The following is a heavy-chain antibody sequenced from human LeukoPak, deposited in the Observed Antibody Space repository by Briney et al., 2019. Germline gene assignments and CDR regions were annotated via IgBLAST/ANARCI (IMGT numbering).Heavy chain of an antibody. D-gene: IGHD6-13*01. CDR3: ARAHSSSWYMDY. CDR2: MYYSGST. J-gene: IGHJ4*02. CDR1: LGSISSYY. Sequence: PSETLSLTCTVSLGSISSYYWSWIRQPPGKGLEWIGYMYYSGSTNYNPSLKSRVTISLDTSNNQFSLKLTSVTAADTAVYYCARAHSSSWYMDYWGQGTLVTVSS. V-gene: IGHV4-59*01.